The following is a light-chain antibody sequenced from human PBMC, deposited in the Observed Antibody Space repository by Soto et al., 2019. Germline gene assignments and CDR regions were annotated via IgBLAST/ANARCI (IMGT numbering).Light chain of an antibody. J-gene: IGLJ2*01. CDR1: SSDVGAYNY. CDR2: DVI. CDR3: TSYGGSDNYVV. Sequence: QSVLTQSPSASGSPGQSVTISCTGTSSDVGAYNYVSWYQHHPGRAPKLMIYDVIKRPSGVPDRFSGSKSGNTASLTVSGLQAEDEADYYCTSYGGSDNYVVLGGGTKVTVL. V-gene: IGLV2-8*01.